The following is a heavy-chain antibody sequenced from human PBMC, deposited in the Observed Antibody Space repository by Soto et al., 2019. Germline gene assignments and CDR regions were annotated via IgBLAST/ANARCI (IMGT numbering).Heavy chain of an antibody. V-gene: IGHV1-3*01. J-gene: IGHJ4*02. Sequence: ASVKVSCKASGYTFTSYAMHWVRQAPGQRLEWMGWINAGNGNKKYSQKFQGRVTITRDTSASTAYMELSSLRSEDTAVYYCARDLVVVPAAYYFDYWGQGTLVTVSS. D-gene: IGHD2-2*01. CDR3: ARDLVVVPAAYYFDY. CDR1: GYTFTSYA. CDR2: INAGNGNK.